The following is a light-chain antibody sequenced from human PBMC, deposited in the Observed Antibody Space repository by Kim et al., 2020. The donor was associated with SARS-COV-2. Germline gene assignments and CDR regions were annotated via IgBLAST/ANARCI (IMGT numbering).Light chain of an antibody. Sequence: GQRVTISCSVSSSNIGSETVDWYQHLPGAAPQLLIYNNNQRPSGVPDRFSASKSGTSASLAISGLQSEDEADYYCAAWDDSLNGPVFGGGTKLTVL. CDR3: AAWDDSLNGPV. J-gene: IGLJ3*02. CDR1: SSNIGSET. V-gene: IGLV1-44*01. CDR2: NNN.